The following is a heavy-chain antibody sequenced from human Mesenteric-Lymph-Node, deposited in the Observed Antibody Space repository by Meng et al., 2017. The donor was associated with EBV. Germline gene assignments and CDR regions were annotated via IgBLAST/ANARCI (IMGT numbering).Heavy chain of an antibody. Sequence: QVPLQLWGAGLLKVSETLSLTCAVYGGSFSGYYWTWIRQAPGKGLEWMGEVYHTGGTNYSPSLQSRVTMSVDVSKNQFALKLSSLTAADTSVYYCARGRGFPVRYFDLWGQGTLVTVSS. CDR2: VYHTGGT. J-gene: IGHJ4*02. D-gene: IGHD5-12*01. CDR1: GGSFSGYY. V-gene: IGHV4-34*01. CDR3: ARGRGFPVRYFDL.